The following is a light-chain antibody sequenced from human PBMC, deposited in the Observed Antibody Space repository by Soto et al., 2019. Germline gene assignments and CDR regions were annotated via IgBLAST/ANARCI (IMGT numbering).Light chain of an antibody. CDR1: QGIRDA. J-gene: IGKJ1*01. Sequence: DIQMTQSPSSLSASVGDRVTITCRASQGIRDALGWYQQKPGKAPKRLIYAASSLQSGVPSRFSGSGSGTECTLTISSLQPEDCATYYCLQHNSYPQTFGQGTKVEIK. CDR2: AAS. V-gene: IGKV1-17*01. CDR3: LQHNSYPQT.